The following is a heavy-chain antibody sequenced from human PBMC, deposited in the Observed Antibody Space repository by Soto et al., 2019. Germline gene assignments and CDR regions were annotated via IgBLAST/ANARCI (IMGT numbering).Heavy chain of an antibody. V-gene: IGHV3-30-3*01. CDR1: GFTFSNYA. CDR3: ARDRVYYYDSSGYYNFDY. J-gene: IGHJ4*02. D-gene: IGHD3-22*01. CDR2: ISYDGSNQ. Sequence: QVQLVESGGGVVQPGRSLRVSCAASGFTFSNYAMHWVRQAPGKGLEWVAVISYDGSNQFYADSVKGRFTISRDSSKSTLYLQMNNLRHDDTAVYYCARDRVYYYDSSGYYNFDYWGQGTLVTVSS.